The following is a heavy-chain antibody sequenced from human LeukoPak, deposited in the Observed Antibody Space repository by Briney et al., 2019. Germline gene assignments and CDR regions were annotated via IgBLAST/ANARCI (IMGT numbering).Heavy chain of an antibody. CDR1: GFTFSGYW. CDR3: ARFRYAPDV. D-gene: IGHD2-2*01. CDR2: IKQDGSEK. J-gene: IGHJ4*02. Sequence: GGSLRLSCAASGFTFSGYWMSWVRQAPGKGLEWAAHIKQDGSEKYYVDSVKGRFTISRDNAKNSLYLQLNSLRLEDTAVYYCARFRYAPDVWGQGTLVTVSS. V-gene: IGHV3-7*04.